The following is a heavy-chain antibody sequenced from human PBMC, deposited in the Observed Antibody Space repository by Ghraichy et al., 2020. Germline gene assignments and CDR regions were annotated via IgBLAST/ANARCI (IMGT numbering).Heavy chain of an antibody. V-gene: IGHV3-53*01. D-gene: IGHD3-9*01. J-gene: IGHJ6*02. CDR3: AQDRPDNSYYYGMDV. CDR1: GVTISTTY. CDR2: IYRGGTT. Sequence: GGSLRLSCAASGVTISTTYMNWVRQAPGKGLEWVSVIYRGGTTDYVDSVKGRFTISRDNSKNTLYLQMNSLRAEDTAVYYCAQDRPDNSYYYGMDVWGQGTTVIVSS.